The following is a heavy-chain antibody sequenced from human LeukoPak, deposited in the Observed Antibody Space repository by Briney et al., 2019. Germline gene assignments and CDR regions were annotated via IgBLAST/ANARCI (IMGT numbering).Heavy chain of an antibody. Sequence: GGSLRLSCAASGFTFSSYSMNWVRQAPGKGLEWVSSISSSSSYIYYADSVKGRFTISRDNAKNSLYLQMNSLRAEDTAVYYSTREATAAGKNDYWGPGSLVTVSS. D-gene: IGHD6-13*01. CDR2: ISSSSSYI. J-gene: IGHJ4*02. CDR3: TREATAAGKNDY. CDR1: GFTFSSYS. V-gene: IGHV3-21*01.